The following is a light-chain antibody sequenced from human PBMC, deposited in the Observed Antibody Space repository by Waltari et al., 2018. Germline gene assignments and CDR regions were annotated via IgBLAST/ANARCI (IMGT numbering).Light chain of an antibody. V-gene: IGKV4-1*01. CDR1: QNILYHANNKNY. CDR3: QEYYTTPGT. Sequence: QSPDFLTLSLGERATISCKSTQNILYHANNKNYLAWYQQKPGQPPKLLFYWASTRQSGVPDRFSGSGSATDFTLTITSLQAEDVAVYYCQEYYTTPGTFGQGTKLEV. CDR2: WAS. J-gene: IGKJ2*01.